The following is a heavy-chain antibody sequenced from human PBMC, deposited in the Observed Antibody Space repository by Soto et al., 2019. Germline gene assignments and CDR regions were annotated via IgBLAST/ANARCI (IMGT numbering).Heavy chain of an antibody. V-gene: IGHV5-51*01. D-gene: IGHD3-3*01. Sequence: GESLKISRKGSGYNFAGHWIAWVRQMPGKGLELMGIIYPSDSDTRYRLSFQGQVTISADKSISSAYLQWSSLRAPDTAMYYCARGGVSTRTFDYWGQGTPVTVSS. CDR3: ARGGVSTRTFDY. CDR2: IYPSDSDT. J-gene: IGHJ4*02. CDR1: GYNFAGHW.